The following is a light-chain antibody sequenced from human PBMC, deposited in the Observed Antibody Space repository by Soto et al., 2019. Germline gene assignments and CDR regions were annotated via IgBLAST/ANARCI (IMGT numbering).Light chain of an antibody. CDR1: QSITRW. J-gene: IGKJ2*01. CDR2: EAS. V-gene: IGKV1-5*03. Sequence: DIQMTQSPSTLSASVGDRVTVTCRASQSITRWLAWHQQKPGKAPKLLIYEASTLVTGVPSRFSGSGSGTEFTLTITGLQPDDFATYYCQHYDSHVPYSFGQGTKLEI. CDR3: QHYDSHVPYS.